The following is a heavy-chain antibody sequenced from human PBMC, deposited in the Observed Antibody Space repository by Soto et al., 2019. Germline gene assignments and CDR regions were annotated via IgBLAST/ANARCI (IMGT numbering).Heavy chain of an antibody. D-gene: IGHD1-26*01. Sequence: GASVKVSCKASGGTFSSYAISWVRQAPGQGLEWMGGIVPIFGTANYAQKFQGRVTITADESTSTAYMELSSLRSEDTAGYYCAITGHSGRGYFAYWGQGTLATVS. CDR2: IVPIFGTA. J-gene: IGHJ4*02. V-gene: IGHV1-69*13. CDR1: GGTFSSYA. CDR3: AITGHSGRGYFAY.